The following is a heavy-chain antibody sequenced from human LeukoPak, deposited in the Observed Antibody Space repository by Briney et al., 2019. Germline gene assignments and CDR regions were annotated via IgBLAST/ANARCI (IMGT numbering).Heavy chain of an antibody. CDR3: ARPTLTCGGDCYFHDAFDI. CDR1: GYTFTSYG. J-gene: IGHJ3*02. Sequence: ASVKVSCKASGYTFTSYGISWVRQAPGQGLEWMGWISAYNGNTNYAQKLQGRVTMTTDTSTSTAYMELSSLRSEDTAVYYCARPTLTCGGDCYFHDAFDIWGQGTMVTVSS. CDR2: ISAYNGNT. V-gene: IGHV1-18*01. D-gene: IGHD2-21*02.